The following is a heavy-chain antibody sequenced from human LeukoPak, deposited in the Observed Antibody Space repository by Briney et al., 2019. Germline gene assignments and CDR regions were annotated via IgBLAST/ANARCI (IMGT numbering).Heavy chain of an antibody. D-gene: IGHD3-10*01. CDR3: ARLLYYYGSGSLYYYYYGMDV. V-gene: IGHV4-59*01. CDR2: IYYSGST. Sequence: SETLSLTCTVSGGSISGYYWSWIRQPPGKGLEWIGYIYYSGSTNYNPSLKSRVTISVDTSKNQFSLKLSSVTAADTAVYYCARLLYYYGSGSLYYYYYGMDVWGQGTTVTVSS. CDR1: GGSISGYY. J-gene: IGHJ6*02.